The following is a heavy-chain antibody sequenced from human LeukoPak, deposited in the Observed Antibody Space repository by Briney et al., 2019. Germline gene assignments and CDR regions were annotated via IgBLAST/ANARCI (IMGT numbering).Heavy chain of an antibody. CDR3: ARDLGSGLVQSWYFDY. Sequence: ASVKVSCKASGYTFTSYYMHWVRRAPGQGLEWMGIINPSGGSTSYAQKFQGRVTMTRDTSTSTVYMELSSLRSEDTAVYYCARDLGSGLVQSWYFDYWGQGTLVTVSS. V-gene: IGHV1-46*01. CDR1: GYTFTSYY. D-gene: IGHD6-19*01. J-gene: IGHJ4*02. CDR2: INPSGGST.